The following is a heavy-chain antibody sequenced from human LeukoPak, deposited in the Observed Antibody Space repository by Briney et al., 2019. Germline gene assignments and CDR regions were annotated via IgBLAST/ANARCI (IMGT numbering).Heavy chain of an antibody. V-gene: IGHV3-30*18. Sequence: QPGRSLRLSCAASGFTFSSYGMHWVRQAPGKGLEWVAVISYDGSNKYYADSVKGRFTISRDNSKNPLYLQMNSLRAEDTAVYYCAKDRDWSGWYFEYWGQGTLVPVSS. J-gene: IGHJ4*02. CDR1: GFTFSSYG. CDR3: AKDRDWSGWYFEY. D-gene: IGHD6-19*01. CDR2: ISYDGSNK.